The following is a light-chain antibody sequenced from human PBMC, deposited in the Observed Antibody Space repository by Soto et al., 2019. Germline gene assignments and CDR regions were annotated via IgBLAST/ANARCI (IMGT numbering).Light chain of an antibody. CDR3: QQRSNWPPIT. CDR1: QSVASY. J-gene: IGKJ5*01. CDR2: DAS. Sequence: EIVLTQSPATLSLSPGERATLSCRASQSVASYLAWYQHKPGQAPRLLIYDASNRATGIPARFSGSGSGTDFTLTIRSLEPEDFAVYDCQQRSNWPPITFGQGTRLEIK. V-gene: IGKV3-11*01.